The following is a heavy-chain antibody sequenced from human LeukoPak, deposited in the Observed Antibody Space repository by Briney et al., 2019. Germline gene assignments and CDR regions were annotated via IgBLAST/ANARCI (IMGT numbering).Heavy chain of an antibody. CDR3: AWDLSSYLYGDYVPGAFDI. V-gene: IGHV3-7*04. J-gene: IGHJ3*02. CDR2: IKQDGSDK. CDR1: GFTFCNYW. D-gene: IGHD2-21*02. Sequence: PGGSLRLSCTASGFTFCNYWMRRVRQAPGKGLEWVANIKQDGSDKYYVDSVKGRFTISRDNAKSSLYLQMNSLRAEDTAVYYCAWDLSSYLYGDYVPGAFDIWGQGTMVTVSS.